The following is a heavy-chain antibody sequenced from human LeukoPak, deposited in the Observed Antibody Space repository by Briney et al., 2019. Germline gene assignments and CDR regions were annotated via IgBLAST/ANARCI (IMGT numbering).Heavy chain of an antibody. Sequence: ASVKVSCKASGYTFTDYGINWVRQAPGQGLEWMGWINPFSDNRNYAQNLQGRVTMTTDTSTSTAYMQLRSLRSDDTALYYCARGGVGLRGWELLHLNDYWGQGTLVTVSS. J-gene: IGHJ4*02. CDR2: INPFSDNR. CDR1: GYTFTDYG. CDR3: ARGGVGLRGWELLHLNDY. D-gene: IGHD1-26*01. V-gene: IGHV1-18*01.